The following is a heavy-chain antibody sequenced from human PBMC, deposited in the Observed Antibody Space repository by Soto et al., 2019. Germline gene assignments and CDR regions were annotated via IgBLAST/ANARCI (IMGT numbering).Heavy chain of an antibody. V-gene: IGHV1-2*02. D-gene: IGHD3-3*01. CDR1: GYTFTGYY. CDR2: INPNSGGT. J-gene: IGHJ5*02. Sequence: ASVKVSCKASGYTFTGYYMHWVRQAPGQGLEWMGWINPNSGGTNYAQKFQGRVTMTRDTSISTACMELSRLRSDDTAVYYCAWADFWSGYYRFDPWGQGTLVTISS. CDR3: AWADFWSGYYRFDP.